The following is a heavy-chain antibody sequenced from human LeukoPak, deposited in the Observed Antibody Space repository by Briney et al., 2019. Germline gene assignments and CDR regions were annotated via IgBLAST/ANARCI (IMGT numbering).Heavy chain of an antibody. CDR3: ATENYYDSSGFSKAFDY. V-gene: IGHV1-2*02. CDR2: IEPKSGVT. Sequence: ASVKVSCKTSGYTFTGKFLHWLRRAPGHGLQYMGGIEPKSGVTVYAPNFRGRVTVTSDTSVSTAYMELSGLRSGDTAVYYCATENYYDSSGFSKAFDYWGQGTLVTVSS. J-gene: IGHJ4*02. D-gene: IGHD3-22*01. CDR1: GYTFTGKF.